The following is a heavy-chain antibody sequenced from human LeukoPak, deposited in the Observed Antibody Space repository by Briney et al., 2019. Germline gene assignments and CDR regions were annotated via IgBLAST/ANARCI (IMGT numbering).Heavy chain of an antibody. J-gene: IGHJ5*02. Sequence: ASVKVSCKVSGYTLTELSMHWVRQAPGKGLEWMGGFDPEDGETTYAQKFQGRVTMTEDTSTDTAYMELSSLRSEDTAVYYCATARSIGPMVRGVISGFDPWGQGTLVTVSS. D-gene: IGHD3-10*01. V-gene: IGHV1-24*01. CDR3: ATARSIGPMVRGVISGFDP. CDR2: FDPEDGET. CDR1: GYTLTELS.